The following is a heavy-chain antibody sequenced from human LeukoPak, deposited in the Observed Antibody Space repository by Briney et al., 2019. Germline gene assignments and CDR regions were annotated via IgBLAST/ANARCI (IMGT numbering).Heavy chain of an antibody. J-gene: IGHJ6*02. D-gene: IGHD3-10*01. CDR3: ARSWGYGSGSPYYYGMDV. Sequence: PSETLSLTCTVSGGSISSYYWSWIRQPPGKGLEWIGYIYYSGSTNYNPSLKCRVTISVDTSKNQFSLKLSSVTAADTAVYYCARSWGYGSGSPYYYGMDVWDQGTTVVVSS. CDR1: GGSISSYY. V-gene: IGHV4-59*08. CDR2: IYYSGST.